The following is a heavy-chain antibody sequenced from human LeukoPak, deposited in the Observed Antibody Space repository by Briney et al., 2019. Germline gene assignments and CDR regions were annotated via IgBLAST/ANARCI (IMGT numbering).Heavy chain of an antibody. CDR3: ASMIRGWYFDL. J-gene: IGHJ2*01. D-gene: IGHD3-10*01. CDR2: IYHSGST. Sequence: SETLSLTCTVSGYSISSGYYWGWIRQPPGRGLEWIGSIYHSGSTYYNPSLKSRVTISVDTSKNQFSLKLSSVTAADTAVYYCASMIRGWYFDLWGRGTLVTVSS. V-gene: IGHV4-38-2*02. CDR1: GYSISSGYY.